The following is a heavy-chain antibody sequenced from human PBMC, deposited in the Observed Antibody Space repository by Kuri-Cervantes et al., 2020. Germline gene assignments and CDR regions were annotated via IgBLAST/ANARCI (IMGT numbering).Heavy chain of an antibody. D-gene: IGHD1-26*01. CDR2: INPSGGST. CDR3: ASSIAPSGGLGY. CDR1: GYTFTRYA. V-gene: IGHV1-46*01. J-gene: IGHJ4*02. Sequence: ASVKVSCKAPGYTFTRYAISWVRQAPGQGLEWMGIINPSGGSTSYAQKFQGRVTMTRDTSTSTVYMELSSLRSEDSALYYCASSIAPSGGLGYWGQGTLVTVSS.